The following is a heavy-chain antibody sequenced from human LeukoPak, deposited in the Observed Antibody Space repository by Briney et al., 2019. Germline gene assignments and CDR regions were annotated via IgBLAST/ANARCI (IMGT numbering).Heavy chain of an antibody. V-gene: IGHV4-59*01. CDR1: GGSMSSYY. Sequence: PSETLSLTCTVSGGSMSSYYWSWIRQPPGKGLEWIGYTYYSGNINCNPSLKSRVTISVDTSKNQFSLKVSSVTAADTAVYYCARVFHDSSGYPFDYWGQGTLVTVSS. J-gene: IGHJ4*02. CDR3: ARVFHDSSGYPFDY. D-gene: IGHD3-22*01. CDR2: TYYSGNI.